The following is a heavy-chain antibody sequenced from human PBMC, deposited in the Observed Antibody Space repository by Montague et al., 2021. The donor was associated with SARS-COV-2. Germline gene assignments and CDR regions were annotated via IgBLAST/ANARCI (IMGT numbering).Heavy chain of an antibody. J-gene: IGHJ5*01. Sequence: SETLSLTSTVSGDSVSRGSSYWSWIRQPPGKGLEWIGYIYYTGSRKYNSSLKSRLTISVDTSKNLFSLKLSSVTAADTAVYYCARHARGEGYTSWFDSWGQGTLVTVSS. V-gene: IGHV4-61*01. CDR2: IYYTGSR. CDR3: ARHARGEGYTSWFDS. D-gene: IGHD5-24*01. CDR1: GDSVSRGSSY.